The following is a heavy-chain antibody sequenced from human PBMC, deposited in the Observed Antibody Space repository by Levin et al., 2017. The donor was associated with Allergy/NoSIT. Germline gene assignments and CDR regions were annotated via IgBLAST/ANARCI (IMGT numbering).Heavy chain of an antibody. J-gene: IGHJ3*02. CDR1: GYTFTFYG. D-gene: IGHD2-8*01. CDR3: AREMAETAADTFDI. CDR2: ISPYNGDT. V-gene: IGHV1-18*01. Sequence: SGGSLRLSCKASGYTFTFYGLTWVRQAPGQGLEWMGWISPYNGDTKYGQNFQGRVTMTADTSTSTAYMELRSLRFDDTAIYYFAREMAETAADTFDIWGQGTMVTVSS.